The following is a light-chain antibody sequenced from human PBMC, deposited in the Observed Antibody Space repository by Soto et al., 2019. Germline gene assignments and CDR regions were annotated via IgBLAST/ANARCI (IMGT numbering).Light chain of an antibody. CDR2: EVT. V-gene: IGLV2-8*01. Sequence: QSALTQPPSASGSPGQSVTISCTGTSSDVGGYDFVSWYQQHPGKAPKLVIYEVTKRPSGVPDRFSGSKSGNTASLTVSGFQAEDESVYYCISYAGSTMFGGGTKVTVL. J-gene: IGLJ3*02. CDR1: SSDVGGYDF. CDR3: ISYAGSTM.